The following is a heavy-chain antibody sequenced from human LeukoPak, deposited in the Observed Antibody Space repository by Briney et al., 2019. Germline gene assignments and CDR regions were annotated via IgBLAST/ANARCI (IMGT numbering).Heavy chain of an antibody. CDR1: GGSISGYH. V-gene: IGHV4-59*12. CDR3: ARDKSGSFDY. D-gene: IGHD1-26*01. CDR2: IYYSGSS. J-gene: IGHJ4*02. Sequence: SETLSLTCNVSGGSISGYHWSWIRQPPGKGLGWLGYIYYSGSSNYNPSLKSRVTISADTSKNQFSLKLSSVTAADTAVYYCARDKSGSFDYWGQGTLVTVSS.